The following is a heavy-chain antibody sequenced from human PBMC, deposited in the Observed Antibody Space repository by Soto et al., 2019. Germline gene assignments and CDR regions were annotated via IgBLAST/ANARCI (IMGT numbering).Heavy chain of an antibody. D-gene: IGHD6-19*01. Sequence: PSETLSLTCTVSGASISTYYWSWIRQPPGKGLEWIGYISYSGSSIYNPSLKSRVTISVDTSKNQFSLKLRSMTAADTAVYYCARSVGSSGCAEYWGQATLVTVAS. CDR3: ARSVGSSGCAEY. J-gene: IGHJ4*02. CDR1: GASISTYY. CDR2: ISYSGSS. V-gene: IGHV4-59*01.